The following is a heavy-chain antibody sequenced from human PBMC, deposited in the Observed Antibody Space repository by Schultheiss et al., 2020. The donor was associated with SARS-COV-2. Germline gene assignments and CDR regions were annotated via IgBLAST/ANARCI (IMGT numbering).Heavy chain of an antibody. J-gene: IGHJ4*02. V-gene: IGHV3-74*01. CDR1: GFTFGTYW. CDR2: INSDGSST. D-gene: IGHD3-22*01. CDR3: ARGRTYYYDSSGYWFDY. Sequence: GGSLRLSCAASGFTFGTYWMHWVRQAPGKGLVWVSRINSDGSSTTYADSVKGRFTISRDNSKNTLYLQMNSLKTEDTAVYYCARGRTYYYDSSGYWFDYWGQGTLVTVSS.